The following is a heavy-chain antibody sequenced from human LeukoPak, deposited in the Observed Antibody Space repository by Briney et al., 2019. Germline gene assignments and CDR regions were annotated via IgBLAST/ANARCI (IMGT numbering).Heavy chain of an antibody. CDR1: GGTFSSYA. V-gene: IGHV1-69*06. Sequence: SVKVSCKASGGTFSSYAISWVRQAPGQGLEWMGGIIPIFGTANYAQKFQGRGTITADKSTSTAYMELSSLRSEDTAVYYCARGKVSRDYGSGSYYYYYMDVWGKGTTVTVSS. D-gene: IGHD3-10*01. CDR2: IIPIFGTA. J-gene: IGHJ6*03. CDR3: ARGKVSRDYGSGSYYYYYMDV.